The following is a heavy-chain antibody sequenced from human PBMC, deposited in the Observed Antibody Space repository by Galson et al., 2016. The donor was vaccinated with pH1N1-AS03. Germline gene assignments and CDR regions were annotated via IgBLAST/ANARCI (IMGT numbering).Heavy chain of an antibody. CDR2: VYDRVNT. J-gene: IGHJ4*02. Sequence: LSLTCTVSGGSISSHYWSWIRQSPGKGLEWIGYVYDRVNTNYNPSLKSRVTISVDTSKNQFSLNLSSVAAADTAVYYCSRLVGQAFAYWGQGMLVTVSS. CDR1: GGSISSHY. V-gene: IGHV4-59*11. CDR3: SRLVGQAFAY.